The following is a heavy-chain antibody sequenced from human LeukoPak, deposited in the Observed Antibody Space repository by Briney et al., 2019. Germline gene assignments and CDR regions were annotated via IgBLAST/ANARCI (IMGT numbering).Heavy chain of an antibody. CDR3: ARDPLSQGWFDP. D-gene: IGHD3-3*02. J-gene: IGHJ5*02. V-gene: IGHV4-59*01. CDR2: IYYSGST. Sequence: PSETLSLTCTVSGGSISSYYWSWIRQPPGKGLEWIGDIYYSGSTNYNPSLKSRVTISVDTSKNQFSLKLSSVTAADTAVYYCARDPLSQGWFDPWGQGTLVTVSS. CDR1: GGSISSYY.